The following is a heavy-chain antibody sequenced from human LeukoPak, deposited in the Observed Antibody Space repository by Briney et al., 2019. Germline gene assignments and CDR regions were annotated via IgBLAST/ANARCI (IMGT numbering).Heavy chain of an antibody. D-gene: IGHD3-3*01. CDR3: AKDASFLNSRGFDY. Sequence: GGSLRLSCAASGFTFDDYAMHWVRQAPGKGLEWVSGISWNSGSIGYADSVKGRFTISRDNAKNSLYLQMNSLRAEDMALYYCAKDASFLNSRGFDYWGQGTLVTVSS. CDR2: ISWNSGSI. J-gene: IGHJ4*02. V-gene: IGHV3-9*03. CDR1: GFTFDDYA.